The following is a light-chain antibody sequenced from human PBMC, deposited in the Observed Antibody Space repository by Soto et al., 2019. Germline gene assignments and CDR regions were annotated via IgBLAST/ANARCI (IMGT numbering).Light chain of an antibody. CDR3: QQDHNWPLT. CDR2: GAS. V-gene: IGKV3-15*01. CDR1: QSINSE. Sequence: EIVMTQSPATLSLSPGERAALSCRASQSINSELAWYQQKPGQPPRLLIYGASTRATGVPARFTGSESGSEFTLTISGLQSEDVAVYYCQQDHNWPLTFGQGTRLEI. J-gene: IGKJ2*01.